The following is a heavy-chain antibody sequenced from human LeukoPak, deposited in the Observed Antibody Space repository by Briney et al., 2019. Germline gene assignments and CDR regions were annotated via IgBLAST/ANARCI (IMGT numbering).Heavy chain of an antibody. CDR1: GFTFSSYW. J-gene: IGHJ5*02. Sequence: GGSLRLSCAASGFTFSSYWMHWVRQAPGKGLVWVSRINSDGSSTSYADSMKGRFTISRDNAKNTLYLQMNSLRAEDTAVYYCARDRGIFGVVIPRYNWFDPWGQGTLVTVSS. V-gene: IGHV3-74*01. CDR2: INSDGSST. D-gene: IGHD3-3*01. CDR3: ARDRGIFGVVIPRYNWFDP.